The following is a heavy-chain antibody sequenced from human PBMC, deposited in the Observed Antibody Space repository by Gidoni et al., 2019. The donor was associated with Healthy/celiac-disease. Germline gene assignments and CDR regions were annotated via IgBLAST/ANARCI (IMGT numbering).Heavy chain of an antibody. D-gene: IGHD2-8*01. CDR3: AGRYGNGDY. J-gene: IGHJ4*02. Sequence: VQLVESGGGVVQPGRSLRLSCAASGFTFSSYAMHWVRQAPGKGLEWVAVISYDGSNKYYADSVKGRFTISRDNSKNTLYLQMNSLRAEDTAVYYCAGRYGNGDYWGQGTLVTVSS. V-gene: IGHV3-30-3*01. CDR2: ISYDGSNK. CDR1: GFTFSSYA.